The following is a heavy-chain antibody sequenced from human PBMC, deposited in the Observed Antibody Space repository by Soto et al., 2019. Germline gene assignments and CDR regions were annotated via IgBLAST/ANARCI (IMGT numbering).Heavy chain of an antibody. CDR2: INHSGST. Sequence: QVQLQQWGAGLLKPSETLSLTCAVYGGSFSGYYWSWIRQPPGKGLEWIGEINHSGSTNYNPSLKSRVTRSVDSSKNQFSLKRSSVTAADTAVYYCARGLGLRMSWRIDYWGQGTLVTVSS. D-gene: IGHD5-12*01. V-gene: IGHV4-34*01. CDR1: GGSFSGYY. J-gene: IGHJ4*02. CDR3: ARGLGLRMSWRIDY.